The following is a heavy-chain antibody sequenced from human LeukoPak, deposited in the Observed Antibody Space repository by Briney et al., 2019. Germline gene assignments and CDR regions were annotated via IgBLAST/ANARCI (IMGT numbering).Heavy chain of an antibody. CDR2: INSDGSST. J-gene: IGHJ3*02. Sequence: GSLRLSCAASGFTFSSYWMHWVRQAPGKGLVWVSRINSDGSSTSYADSVKGRFTISRDNAKNTLYLQMNSLRAEDTAVYYCARSGRGGAFDIWGQGTMVTVSS. V-gene: IGHV3-74*01. D-gene: IGHD1-26*01. CDR1: GFTFSSYW. CDR3: ARSGRGGAFDI.